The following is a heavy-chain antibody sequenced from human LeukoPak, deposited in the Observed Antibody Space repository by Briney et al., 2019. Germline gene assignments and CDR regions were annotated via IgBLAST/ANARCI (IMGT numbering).Heavy chain of an antibody. CDR2: IYSGGST. J-gene: IGHJ5*02. CDR1: GFTVSSNY. Sequence: GGSLRLSCAASGFTVSSNYMSWVRQAPGKGLEWVSVIYSGGSTYYADSVEGRFTISRDNSKNTLYLQMNSLRAEDTAVYYCARGHDSSGYYYDWSDPWGQGTLVTVSS. CDR3: ARGHDSSGYYYDWSDP. V-gene: IGHV3-53*01. D-gene: IGHD3-22*01.